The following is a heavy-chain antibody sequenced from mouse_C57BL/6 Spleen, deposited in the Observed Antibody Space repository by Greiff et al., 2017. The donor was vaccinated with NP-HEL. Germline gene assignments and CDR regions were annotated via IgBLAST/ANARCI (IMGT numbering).Heavy chain of an antibody. CDR3: ARRLDFYYCDY. D-gene: IGHD2-13*01. Sequence: VQLQQPGAELVKPGASVKLSCKASGYTFTSYWMQWVKQRPGQGLEWIGEIDPSDSYTNYNQKFKGKATLTVDTSSSTAYMQLSSLTSEDSAVYYCARRLDFYYCDYWGQGTTLTVSS. CDR2: IDPSDSYT. CDR1: GYTFTSYW. V-gene: IGHV1-50*01. J-gene: IGHJ2*01.